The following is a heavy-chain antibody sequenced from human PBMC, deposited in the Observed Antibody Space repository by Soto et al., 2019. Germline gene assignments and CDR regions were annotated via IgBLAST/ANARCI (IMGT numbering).Heavy chain of an antibody. J-gene: IGHJ3*02. CDR3: ARGLSPCNRGGGPFDI. D-gene: IGHD3-16*01. CDR2: IRGDGGET. V-gene: IGHV3-7*01. CDR1: IGIFSNFW. Sequence: HPWWSLRLACSVSIGIFSNFWMAWCRQAPGEGLEWVANIRGDGGETFYVESVKGRFTISRDNAKKSLYLQMNTLRGEDTAVYYCARGLSPCNRGGGPFDIWGQGTTVTVSS.